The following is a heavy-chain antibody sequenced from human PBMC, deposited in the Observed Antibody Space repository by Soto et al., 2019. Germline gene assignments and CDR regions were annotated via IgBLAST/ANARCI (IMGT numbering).Heavy chain of an antibody. D-gene: IGHD3-3*01. CDR3: ARDASYYSLWSGYYPSRNGMDV. CDR1: GFAFSRFG. V-gene: IGHV3-33*01. CDR2: IWYDESKK. Sequence: QVQVVESGGGVVQPGRSLRLSCAASGFAFSRFGMHWVRQAPGKGLEWVSLIWYDESKKSYGDSVKGRFTISRDNSRNTVYLQMNRVRADDTAVYYCARDASYYSLWSGYYPSRNGMDVWGQGTTVTVSS. J-gene: IGHJ6*02.